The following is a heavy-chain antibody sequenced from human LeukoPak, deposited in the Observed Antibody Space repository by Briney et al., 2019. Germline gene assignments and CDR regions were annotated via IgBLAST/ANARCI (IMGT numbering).Heavy chain of an antibody. CDR3: ARGGGEMSTGCYMDV. V-gene: IGHV3-53*01. CDR2: IYSGGST. J-gene: IGHJ6*03. D-gene: IGHD5-24*01. CDR1: GFTVSSNY. Sequence: GGSLRLSCAASGFTVSSNYMSWVRQAPGKGLEWVSVIYSGGSTYYTDSVKGRFTISRDNSKNTLYLQMNSLRAEDTAVYYRARGGGEMSTGCYMDVWGKGTTVTVSS.